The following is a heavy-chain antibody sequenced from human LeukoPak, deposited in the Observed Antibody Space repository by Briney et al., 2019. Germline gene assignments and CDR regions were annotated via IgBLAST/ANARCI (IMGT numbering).Heavy chain of an antibody. CDR2: IYYSGTT. CDR3: ARGTGSSRVHLDI. CDR1: GGSISSYY. J-gene: IGHJ3*02. D-gene: IGHD6-13*01. Sequence: PSETLSLTCTVSGGSISSYYWTWIRQPPGKGLEWIGYIYYSGTTYYNPSLKSRVTTSIDTSKNQFSLKLSSVTAADTAVYYCARGTGSSRVHLDIWGQGTMVTVSS. V-gene: IGHV4-59*01.